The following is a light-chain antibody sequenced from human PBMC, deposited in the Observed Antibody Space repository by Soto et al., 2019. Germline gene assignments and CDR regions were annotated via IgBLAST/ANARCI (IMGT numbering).Light chain of an antibody. V-gene: IGKV1-5*01. CDR1: QVVYNW. Sequence: IQMTQSPSTLSASVGDRVTITCRASQVVYNWLAWYQQKPGKAPKLLIYDVSSLERGVPSRFSGNGSGTEFTLTLSGLEPDDFATYYCQHYKTFSGAFGQGTKVEV. CDR2: DVS. CDR3: QHYKTFSGA. J-gene: IGKJ1*01.